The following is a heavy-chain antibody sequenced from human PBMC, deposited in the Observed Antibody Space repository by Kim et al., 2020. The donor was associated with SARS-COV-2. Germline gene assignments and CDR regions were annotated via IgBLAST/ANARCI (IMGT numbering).Heavy chain of an antibody. D-gene: IGHD6-13*01. J-gene: IGHJ4*02. CDR3: ARSEGRGSWRQFVY. Sequence: SETLSLTCTVSGDSISYYYSSWIRQVPGKGLEWIGYIYYGGSTDYNPSLKSRVTISFDTSKNEFSLDLTSVTAADTAIYYCARSEGRGSWRQFVYWGRGTLVTVSS. CDR1: GDSISYYY. CDR2: IYYGGST. V-gene: IGHV4-59*01.